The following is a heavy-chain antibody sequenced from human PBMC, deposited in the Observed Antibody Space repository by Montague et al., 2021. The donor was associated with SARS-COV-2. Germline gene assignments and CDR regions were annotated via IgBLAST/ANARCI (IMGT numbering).Heavy chain of an antibody. Sequence: SLRLSCAASGFTFTSYSMNWVRQAPGKGLEALSVISSDGSYKYYADSVKGRFTISRDNSRNTLYLQMNGLRPEDTAVYYCARDLLRHKGGFDSWGQGTLVTVSS. CDR3: ARDLLRHKGGFDS. J-gene: IGHJ4*02. V-gene: IGHV3-30-3*01. D-gene: IGHD2/OR15-2a*01. CDR1: GFTFTSYS. CDR2: ISSDGSYK.